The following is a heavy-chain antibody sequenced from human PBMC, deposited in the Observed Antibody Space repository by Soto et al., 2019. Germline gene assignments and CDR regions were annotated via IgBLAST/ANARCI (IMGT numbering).Heavy chain of an antibody. CDR1: GGSVSSGSYY. CDR2: IYYSGST. J-gene: IGHJ4*02. V-gene: IGHV4-61*01. Sequence: PSETLSLTCTVSGGSVSSGSYYWSWIRQPPGKGLEWIGYIYYSGSTNCNPSLKSRVTISVDTSKNQFSLNLRSVTAADTAVYYCARWRGDSSSWSWGFDHWGQGTLVTVSS. CDR3: ARWRGDSSSWSWGFDH. D-gene: IGHD6-13*01.